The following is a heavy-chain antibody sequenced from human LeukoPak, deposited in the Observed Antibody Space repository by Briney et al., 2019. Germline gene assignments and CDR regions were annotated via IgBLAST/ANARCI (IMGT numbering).Heavy chain of an antibody. Sequence: GGSLRLSCAASGFTFSNYWMTWVRQAPGKGLEWVASINQDENEIHYVDSVKGRFTISRDNAKNSLYLQMNSLRAEDTAVYYCARSMGIAAAGGSDYWGQGTLVTVSS. D-gene: IGHD6-13*01. J-gene: IGHJ4*02. CDR1: GFTFSNYW. CDR3: ARSMGIAAAGGSDY. V-gene: IGHV3-7*01. CDR2: INQDENEI.